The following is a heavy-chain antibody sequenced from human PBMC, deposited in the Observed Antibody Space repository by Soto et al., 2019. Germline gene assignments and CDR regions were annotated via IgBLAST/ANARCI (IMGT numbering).Heavy chain of an antibody. CDR2: IIPIFGTA. CDR1: GGTFSSYA. CDR3: ARDPSSRPNDDVDYGWLGAFAI. Sequence: QVQLVQSGAEVKKPGSSVKVSCKASGGTFSSYAISWVRQAPGQGLEWMGGIIPIFGTANYAQKFQGRDTITSNESTSTAYMELSSLRSEDTALYYCARDPSSRPNDDVDYGWLGAFAILGQGTMVTVSS. J-gene: IGHJ3*02. V-gene: IGHV1-69*05. D-gene: IGHD4-17*01.